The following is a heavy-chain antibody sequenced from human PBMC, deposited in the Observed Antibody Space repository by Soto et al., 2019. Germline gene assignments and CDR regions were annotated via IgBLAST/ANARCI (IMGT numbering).Heavy chain of an antibody. CDR1: GYIFTSYY. CDR3: ARVSGSFDFDY. D-gene: IGHD1-26*01. V-gene: IGHV1-46*01. CDR2: INPFNGNR. J-gene: IGHJ4*02. Sequence: ASVKVSCKASGYIFTSYYIHWVRQAPGQGLEWMGWINPFNGNRMFAQNFQGRVTMTRDTSTSTVYMELRSLRSEDTAVYYCARVSGSFDFDYWGQGTLVTVSS.